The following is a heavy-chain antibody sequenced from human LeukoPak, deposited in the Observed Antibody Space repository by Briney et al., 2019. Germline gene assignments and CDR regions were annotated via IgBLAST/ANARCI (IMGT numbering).Heavy chain of an antibody. D-gene: IGHD1-7*01. CDR3: VRGVGVSRFNYLDP. Sequence: GGSLRLSCAASGFTFSDYYMSWIRQAPGKGLEWVSYISSSSSYTNYADSVKGRFTISRDNAKNTLYLHMNSLRDDTAVYYCVRGVGVSRFNYLDPWGQGTLVIVSS. J-gene: IGHJ5*02. V-gene: IGHV3-11*06. CDR1: GFTFSDYY. CDR2: ISSSSSYT.